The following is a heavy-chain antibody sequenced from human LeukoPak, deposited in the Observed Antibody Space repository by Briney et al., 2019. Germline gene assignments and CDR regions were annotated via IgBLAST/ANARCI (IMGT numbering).Heavy chain of an antibody. V-gene: IGHV3-23*01. CDR3: AKEEWLLAVYFDY. J-gene: IGHJ4*02. D-gene: IGHD3-3*01. Sequence: GGTLRLSCAASGFTFSNYAMSWVRQAPGKGLEWVSTISGSGGSTYYADSVKGQFTISRDNSKNTLYLQMNSLRAEDTAVYYCAKEEWLLAVYFDYWGQGTLVTVSS. CDR1: GFTFSNYA. CDR2: ISGSGGST.